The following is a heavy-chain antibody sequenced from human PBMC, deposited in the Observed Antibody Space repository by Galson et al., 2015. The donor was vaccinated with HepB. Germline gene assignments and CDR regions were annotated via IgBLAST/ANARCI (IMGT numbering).Heavy chain of an antibody. D-gene: IGHD2-8*02. Sequence: SLRLSCAASGFTFSSYNMNWVRQAPGKGLELVSSISSTSSCIYYADSVKGRFTISRDNAKNTLYLQMNSLRAEDTAVYYCARVQVGGPRWGIDYWGQGTLVTVSS. CDR3: ARVQVGGPRWGIDY. CDR1: GFTFSSYN. J-gene: IGHJ4*02. V-gene: IGHV3-21*01. CDR2: ISSTSSCI.